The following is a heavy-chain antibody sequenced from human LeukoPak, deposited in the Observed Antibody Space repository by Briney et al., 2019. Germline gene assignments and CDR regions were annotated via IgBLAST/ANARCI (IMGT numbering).Heavy chain of an antibody. CDR2: IYYSGST. CDR1: GDSIRSYY. J-gene: IGHJ4*02. D-gene: IGHD5-12*01. V-gene: IGHV4-59*01. CDR3: ARGYSGYDW. Sequence: SETLSLTCTVSGDSIRSYYWSWIRQPPGKGLEWIGYIYYSGSTNYNPSLKSRVTISVDTSKNQFSLKLSSVTAADTAVYYCARGYSGYDWWGQGTLVTVSS.